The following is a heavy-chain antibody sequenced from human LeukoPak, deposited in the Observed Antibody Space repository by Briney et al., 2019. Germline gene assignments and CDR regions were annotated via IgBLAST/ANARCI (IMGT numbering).Heavy chain of an antibody. CDR3: AKDIPRRMVMYYFDY. Sequence: GGSLRLSCAASGFTFDDYAMHWVRQAPGKGLEWVSGISWNSGSIGYADSVKGRFTISRDNAKNSLYLQMNSLRAEDTALYYCAKDIPRRMVMYYFDYWGQGTLVTVSS. D-gene: IGHD3-10*01. J-gene: IGHJ4*02. CDR1: GFTFDDYA. CDR2: ISWNSGSI. V-gene: IGHV3-9*01.